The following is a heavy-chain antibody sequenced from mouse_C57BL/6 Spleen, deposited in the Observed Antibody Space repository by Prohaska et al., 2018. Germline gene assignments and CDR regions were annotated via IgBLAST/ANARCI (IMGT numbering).Heavy chain of an antibody. CDR2: INPNNGGT. CDR3: ARHYYGIPWFAY. D-gene: IGHD1-1*01. J-gene: IGHJ3*01. V-gene: IGHV1-22*01. CDR1: GYTCTDYN. Sequence: LKMSCKASGYTCTDYNMHWVKQSHGKSLEWIGYINPNNGGTSYNQKLKGKATLTVNKSSSTAHMELRNLTSEDVSVYYCARHYYGIPWFAYWGQGTLVTVSA.